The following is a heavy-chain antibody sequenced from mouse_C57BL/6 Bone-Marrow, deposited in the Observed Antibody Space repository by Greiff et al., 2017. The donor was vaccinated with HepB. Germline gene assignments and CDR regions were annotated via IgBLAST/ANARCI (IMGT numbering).Heavy chain of an antibody. V-gene: IGHV14-2*01. CDR2: IDPEDGAT. CDR1: GFNINDYY. Sequence: EVQLVESGAELVKPGASVKLSCTASGFNINDYYMHWVQQRTEQGLEWIGRIDPEDGATNYAPKFQGQSTITADTSSNTAYLQLSSLTSEDTAVYYCARGNYYTGFAYWGQGTRVTVSA. CDR3: ARGNYYTGFAY. J-gene: IGHJ3*01. D-gene: IGHD1-1*01.